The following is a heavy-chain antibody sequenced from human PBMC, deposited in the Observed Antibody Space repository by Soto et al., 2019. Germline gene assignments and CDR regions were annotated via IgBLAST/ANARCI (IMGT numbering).Heavy chain of an antibody. CDR3: ASKKGVAGTAHGMAV. V-gene: IGHV4-34*01. Sequence: SETLSLTCAVYGGSFSGYYWSWIRQPPGKGLEWIGEINHSGSTNYNPSLKSRVTISVDTSKNQFSLKLSSVTAADTAFYYCASKKGVAGTAHGMAVWGQGTTVTVS. CDR2: INHSGST. D-gene: IGHD6-19*01. CDR1: GGSFSGYY. J-gene: IGHJ6*02.